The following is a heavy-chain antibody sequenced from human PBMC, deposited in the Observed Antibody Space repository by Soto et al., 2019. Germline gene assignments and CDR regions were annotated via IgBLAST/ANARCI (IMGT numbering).Heavy chain of an antibody. D-gene: IGHD6-13*01. CDR2: MNPNSGST. J-gene: IGHJ6*02. Sequence: ASVKVSCKASGYTFTSYDINWVRLATGQGLEWMGWMNPNSGSTSYAQKFQGRVTMTRDTSTSTVYMELNSLRSEDTAVYYCARGSPAPIADGMDVWGQGTTVTVSS. V-gene: IGHV1-8*01. CDR1: GYTFTSYD. CDR3: ARGSPAPIADGMDV.